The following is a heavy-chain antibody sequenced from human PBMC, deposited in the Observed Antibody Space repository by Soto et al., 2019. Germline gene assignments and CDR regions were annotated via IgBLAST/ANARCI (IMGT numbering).Heavy chain of an antibody. CDR1: GFTFDDYA. J-gene: IGHJ4*02. D-gene: IGHD1-1*01. V-gene: IGHV3-9*01. CDR3: TTTYPNDDSRVVAY. Sequence: EVQLVESGGGLVQPGRSLRLSCAASGFTFDDYAMHWVRQPPGKGLEWVSGITWNSGSKDYADSVKGRFTISRDNRKNSLYLQMNSLRGEDTALYYCTTTYPNDDSRVVAYGGQGTVVTVSS. CDR2: ITWNSGSK.